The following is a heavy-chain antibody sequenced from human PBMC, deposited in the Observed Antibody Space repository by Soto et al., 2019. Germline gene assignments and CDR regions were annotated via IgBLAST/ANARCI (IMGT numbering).Heavy chain of an antibody. CDR1: GFTFSSYA. Sequence: GGSLRLSCAASGFTFSSYAMHWVRQAPGKGLEWVAVISYDGSNKYYADSVKGRFTISRDNSKNTLYLQMNSLRAEDTAVYYCARDLEYYFDYWGQGTLVTVSS. V-gene: IGHV3-30-3*01. CDR2: ISYDGSNK. J-gene: IGHJ4*02. CDR3: ARDLEYYFDY.